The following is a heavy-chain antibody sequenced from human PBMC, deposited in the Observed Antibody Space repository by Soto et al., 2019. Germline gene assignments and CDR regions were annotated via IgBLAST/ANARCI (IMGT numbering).Heavy chain of an antibody. CDR2: ISYDGSNK. CDR1: GFTFSSYG. CDR3: AKDSQFYYYDSSGFDTDY. V-gene: IGHV3-30*18. D-gene: IGHD3-22*01. Sequence: GGSLRLSCAASGFTFSSYGMHWVRQAPGKGLEWVAVISYDGSNKYYADSVKGRFTISRDNSKNTLYLQMNSLRAEDTAVYYCAKDSQFYYYDSSGFDTDYWGQGTLVTVSS. J-gene: IGHJ4*02.